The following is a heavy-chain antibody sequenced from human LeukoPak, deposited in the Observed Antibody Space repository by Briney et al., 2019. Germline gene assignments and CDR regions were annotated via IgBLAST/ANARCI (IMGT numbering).Heavy chain of an antibody. CDR1: GGSFGGYY. CDR2: INHSGST. J-gene: IGHJ4*02. Sequence: SETLSLTCAVYGGSFGGYYWSWIRQPPGKGLEWIGEINHSGSTNYNPSLKSRVTISVDTSKNQFSLKLSSVTAADTAVYYCARDRYSSGWYYFDYWGQGTLVTVSS. V-gene: IGHV4-34*01. CDR3: ARDRYSSGWYYFDY. D-gene: IGHD6-19*01.